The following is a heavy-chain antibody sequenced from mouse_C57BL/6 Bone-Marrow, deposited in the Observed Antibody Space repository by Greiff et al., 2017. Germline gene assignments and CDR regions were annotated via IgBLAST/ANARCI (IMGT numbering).Heavy chain of an antibody. D-gene: IGHD1-1*01. CDR2: IDPSDSYT. V-gene: IGHV1-69*01. J-gene: IGHJ1*03. Sequence: PGQGLEWIGEIDPSDSYTNYHQKFKGKSTLTVDQSSSTAYMQLSSLTSEDSAVYYCARERGYDGSGLWWYFDVWGTGTTV. CDR3: ARERGYDGSGLWWYFDV.